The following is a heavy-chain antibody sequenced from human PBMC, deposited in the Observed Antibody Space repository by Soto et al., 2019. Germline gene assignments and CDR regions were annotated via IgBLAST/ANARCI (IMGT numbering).Heavy chain of an antibody. CDR1: GYTFTGYY. V-gene: IGHV1-2*02. CDR3: ARLVTNAFDI. D-gene: IGHD2-21*02. Sequence: QVQLVQSGAEVKKPGASVRVSCKASGYTFTGYYMNWVRQAPGQGLEWLGWINPNSGGTNYAQRFQDRLTMARDTAISTAYMELSRLRSDDTAVYYCARLVTNAFDIWGQGTMVAVSS. CDR2: INPNSGGT. J-gene: IGHJ3*02.